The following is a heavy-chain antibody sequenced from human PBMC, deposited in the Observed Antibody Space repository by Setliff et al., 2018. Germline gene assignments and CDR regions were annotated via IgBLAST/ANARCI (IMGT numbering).Heavy chain of an antibody. J-gene: IGHJ6*04. CDR2: ISSSSSTI. D-gene: IGHD3-3*01. CDR3: SRSYNFWSGPALDV. CDR1: GFTFSDYS. Sequence: GGSLRLSCAASGFTFSDYSMNWVRQAPGKGLEWVSDISSSSSTIYYADSVKGRFTISRDNAQNSLYLQMNSLRAEDTAVYYCSRSYNFWSGPALDVWGKGTTVTVSS. V-gene: IGHV3-48*01.